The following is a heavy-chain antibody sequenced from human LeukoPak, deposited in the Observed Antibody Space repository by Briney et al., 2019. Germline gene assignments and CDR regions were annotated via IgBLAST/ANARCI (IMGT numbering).Heavy chain of an antibody. CDR1: GGSISSYY. Sequence: PSETLSLTCTVSGGSISSYYWSWIRQPPGKGLEGIGYIYYSGSTNYNPSLKSRVTISVDTSKNQFSLKLSSVTAADTAVYYCARGTGDEGTNFDYWGQGTLVTVSS. CDR2: IYYSGST. J-gene: IGHJ4*02. CDR3: ARGTGDEGTNFDY. D-gene: IGHD7-27*01. V-gene: IGHV4-59*01.